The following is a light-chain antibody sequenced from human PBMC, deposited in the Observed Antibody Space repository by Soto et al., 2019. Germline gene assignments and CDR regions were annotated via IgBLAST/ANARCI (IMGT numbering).Light chain of an antibody. CDR1: SSDVGGYNY. CDR3: SSYAGSNNYV. Sequence: QSALTQPASVSGSPGQSITVSCFGTSSDVGGYNYVSWYQQHPGKAPKLIIHDVSNRPSGVSNRFSGSKSGNTASLTISGLQAEDEADYYCSSYAGSNNYVFGTGTKVTVL. CDR2: DVS. J-gene: IGLJ1*01. V-gene: IGLV2-14*03.